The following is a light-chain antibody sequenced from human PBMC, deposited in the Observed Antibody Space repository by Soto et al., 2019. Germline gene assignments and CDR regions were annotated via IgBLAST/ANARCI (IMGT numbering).Light chain of an antibody. CDR2: DDN. J-gene: IGLJ1*01. CDR1: SSNIGGNS. Sequence: QSVMTQPPSVSAAPGQKVTISCYGSSSNIGGNSVSWYQQLPGTAPKLLIYDDNKRPSGIPDRFSGSKSGTSATLGITGFQTGDEADYYCGSWDSSLSAYVFGTGTKHTVL. CDR3: GSWDSSLSAYV. V-gene: IGLV1-51*01.